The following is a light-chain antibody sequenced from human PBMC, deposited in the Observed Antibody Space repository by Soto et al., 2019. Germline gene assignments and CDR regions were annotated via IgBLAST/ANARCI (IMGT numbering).Light chain of an antibody. Sequence: EIVLTQSPGTLSLSPGERATLSCRASQTISNSLLAWYQQKLGQSPRLLIYGASSRATGIPDRFIGSGSGTDFTLTISRLEPEDFAVYACQQYGRAPFTFGQGTRLEIK. J-gene: IGKJ5*01. V-gene: IGKV3-20*01. CDR3: QQYGRAPFT. CDR2: GAS. CDR1: QTISNSL.